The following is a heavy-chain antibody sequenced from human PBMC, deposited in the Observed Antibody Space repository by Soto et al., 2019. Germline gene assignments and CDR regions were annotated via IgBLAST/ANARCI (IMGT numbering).Heavy chain of an antibody. V-gene: IGHV3-23*01. J-gene: IGHJ4*02. CDR1: GFTISTYA. Sequence: PEGSLRVSCAASGFTISTYAMTWVRQAPGKGLECVSGVTGSGSQIYYADSAKGRFTISKDNSKNTLYRQMSSLRAEDTALYYCAKDAVYRYGLWRMDSRGQVTGGTVAA. D-gene: IGHD5-18*01. CDR3: AKDAVYRYGLWRMDS. CDR2: VTGSGSQI.